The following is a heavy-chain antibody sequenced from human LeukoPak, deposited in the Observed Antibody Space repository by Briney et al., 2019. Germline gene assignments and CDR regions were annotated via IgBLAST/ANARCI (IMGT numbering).Heavy chain of an antibody. Sequence: SETLSLTCTVSAGPITSHDYYWSWIRQAPGKGLEWIGYTHNSGSTFYNPSLKSRFTISVDTSKNQFSLKVRSVTATGTAVYYCAREGHDFWSGSRGWFDPWGPGTLVTVSS. J-gene: IGHJ5*02. CDR3: AREGHDFWSGSRGWFDP. CDR1: AGPITSHDYY. D-gene: IGHD3-3*01. CDR2: THNSGST. V-gene: IGHV4-30-4*01.